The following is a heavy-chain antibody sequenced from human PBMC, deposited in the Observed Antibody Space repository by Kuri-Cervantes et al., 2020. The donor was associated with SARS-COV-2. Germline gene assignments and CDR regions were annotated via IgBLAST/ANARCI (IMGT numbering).Heavy chain of an antibody. J-gene: IGHJ4*02. CDR3: AKDRVGVQDF. D-gene: IGHD2-21*01. CDR2: TSRSGGTS. Sequence: GESLKISCVASQFNFDNNAITWVRQAPGKGPEWVSSTSRSGGTSYYADSVKGRFTISRDNFQNTLYLHMKSLGSEDTAMYYCAKDRVGVQDFWGQGTLVTVSS. CDR1: QFNFDNNA. V-gene: IGHV3-23*01.